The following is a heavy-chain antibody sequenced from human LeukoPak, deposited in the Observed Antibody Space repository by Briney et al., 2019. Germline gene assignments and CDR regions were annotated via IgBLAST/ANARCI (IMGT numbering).Heavy chain of an antibody. CDR3: ARHDYGDYGTFDI. V-gene: IGHV4-59*01. CDR1: GGSISSYY. CDR2: IYDSGSA. J-gene: IGHJ3*02. D-gene: IGHD4-17*01. Sequence: PSETLSLTCTVSGGSISSYYWSWIRQPPGKGLEWIGYIYDSGSANYNPSLKSRLTISVDTSKNQLSLKLSSVTAADTAVYYCARHDYGDYGTFDIWGQGTMVTVSS.